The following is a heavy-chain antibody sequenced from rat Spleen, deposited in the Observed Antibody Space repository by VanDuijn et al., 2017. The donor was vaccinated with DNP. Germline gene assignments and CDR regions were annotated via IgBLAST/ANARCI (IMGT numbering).Heavy chain of an antibody. Sequence: EVQLVETGGSLVQPGKSLKLTCATSGFTFSNAWMYWVRQSPEKQLEWVAQIKAKSNNYATYYAESVKGRFTISRDDSKSSVYLQMNSLKEEDTAIYYCLSDFFWGQGSPVTVSS. D-gene: IGHD3-7*01. CDR1: GFTFSNAW. CDR3: LSDFF. V-gene: IGHV6-8*01. J-gene: IGHJ3*01. CDR2: IKAKSNNYAT.